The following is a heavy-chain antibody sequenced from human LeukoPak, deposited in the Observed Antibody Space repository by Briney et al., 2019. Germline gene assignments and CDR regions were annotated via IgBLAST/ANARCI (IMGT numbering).Heavy chain of an antibody. V-gene: IGHV5-51*01. CDR2: IYTGDFDT. CDR3: ARLGVGVTFDY. D-gene: IGHD2-15*01. J-gene: IGHJ4*02. Sequence: GVSLKISCKGSGYSFTSYWIGWVRQMPGKGLEWMVNIYTGDFDTRYSPSFQGHVTISADKSISTAYLQWSSLKASDTAMYYCARLGVGVTFDYWGQGTLVTVSS. CDR1: GYSFTSYW.